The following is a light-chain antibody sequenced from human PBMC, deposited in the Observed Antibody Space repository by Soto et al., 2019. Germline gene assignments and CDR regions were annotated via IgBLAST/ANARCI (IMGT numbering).Light chain of an antibody. Sequence: QSVLTQPASVSGSPGQSITISCTGTSSDVGGYNDVSWYQQHPGKAPKVMIYDVNNRPSGTSDRFSGSKSGNTASLTISGLRAEDEADYFCSSYTSSSTVVFGGGTKLTVL. CDR1: SSDVGGYND. CDR2: DVN. J-gene: IGLJ2*01. CDR3: SSYTSSSTVV. V-gene: IGLV2-14*01.